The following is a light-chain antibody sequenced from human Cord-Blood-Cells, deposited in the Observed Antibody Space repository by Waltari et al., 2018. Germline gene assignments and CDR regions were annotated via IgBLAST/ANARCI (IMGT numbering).Light chain of an antibody. Sequence: SYELTHPSSVSVSPGQTARITCSGAVLAKKYARWFQQKPGQAPVLVIYKDSERPSGIPERFSGSSSGTTVTLTISGAQVEDEADYYCYSAADNNLVFGGGTKLTVL. CDR1: VLAKKY. V-gene: IGLV3-27*01. CDR3: YSAADNNLV. CDR2: KDS. J-gene: IGLJ3*02.